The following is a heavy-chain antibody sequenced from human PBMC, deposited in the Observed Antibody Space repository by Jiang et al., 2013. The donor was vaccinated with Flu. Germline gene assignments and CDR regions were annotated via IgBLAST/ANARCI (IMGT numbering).Heavy chain of an antibody. CDR2: IYYSGST. CDR3: ARDSGGEDTAMAD. J-gene: IGHJ4*02. Sequence: GLEWIGYIYYSGSTNYNPSLKSRVTISVDTSKNQFSLKLSSVTAADTAVYYCARDSGGEDTAMADWGQGTLVTVSS. V-gene: IGHV4-59*01. D-gene: IGHD5-18*01.